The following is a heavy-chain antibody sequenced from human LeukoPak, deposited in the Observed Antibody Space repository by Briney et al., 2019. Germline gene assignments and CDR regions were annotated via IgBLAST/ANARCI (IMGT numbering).Heavy chain of an antibody. CDR3: ARDQGYNYGSYYFDY. J-gene: IGHJ4*02. Sequence: GGSLRLSCAASGFTFNRHGMHWVRQAPGKGLEWVAVIWYDGSSKYYADSVKGRFTISRDNSKDTVYLQMNSLRADDTAVYYCARDQGYNYGSYYFDYWGQGTLVTVSS. CDR1: GFTFNRHG. CDR2: IWYDGSSK. V-gene: IGHV3-33*01. D-gene: IGHD5-18*01.